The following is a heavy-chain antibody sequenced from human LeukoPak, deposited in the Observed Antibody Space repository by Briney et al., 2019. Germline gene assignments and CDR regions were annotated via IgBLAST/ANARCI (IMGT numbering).Heavy chain of an antibody. CDR2: ISSGGTYK. CDR3: ARPTTVTTISADAFDI. V-gene: IGHV3-21*01. D-gene: IGHD4-17*01. CDR1: GFTFSDYT. J-gene: IGHJ3*02. Sequence: PGGSLRFSCAASGFTFSDYTMNWVRQAPGKGLEWVSSISSGGTYKYYADSVKGRFTISRDNAQNSLYLQMNSLRAEDSSVYYCARPTTVTTISADAFDIWGQGTMVTVSS.